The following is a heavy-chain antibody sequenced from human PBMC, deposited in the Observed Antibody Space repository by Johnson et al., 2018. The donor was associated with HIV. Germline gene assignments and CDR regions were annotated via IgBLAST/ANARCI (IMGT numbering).Heavy chain of an antibody. CDR1: GFTVSSNY. Sequence: VQLVESGGGLVQPGGSLRLSCAASGFTVSSNYMSWVRQAPGKGLEWVSVIYSGGSTYYADSVKGRFTMSRDNSTNTLYLQTNSRQAEDTAVYYCARSGWYLRYAFDIWGQGTMVTVSS. V-gene: IGHV3-66*01. CDR2: IYSGGST. CDR3: ARSGWYLRYAFDI. J-gene: IGHJ3*02. D-gene: IGHD6-19*01.